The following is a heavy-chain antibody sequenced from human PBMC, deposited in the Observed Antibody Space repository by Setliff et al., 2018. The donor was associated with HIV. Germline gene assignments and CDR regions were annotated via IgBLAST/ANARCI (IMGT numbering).Heavy chain of an antibody. Sequence: PSETLSLTCAVYGGSFTSYYWTWIRQAPGKDLEWIGEINHNGGTNYNPSLKSRVTISVDRSKNQFFLKLTSVTAADTAVYYCARQQHSSDLKIWNYWGQGTLVTVSS. J-gene: IGHJ4*02. CDR2: INHNGGT. CDR3: ARQQHSSDLKIWNY. CDR1: GGSFTSYY. D-gene: IGHD6-13*01. V-gene: IGHV4-34*01.